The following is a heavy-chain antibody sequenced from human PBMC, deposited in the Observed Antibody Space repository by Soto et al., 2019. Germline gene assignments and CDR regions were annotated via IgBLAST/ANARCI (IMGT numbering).Heavy chain of an antibody. V-gene: IGHV4-39*01. D-gene: IGHD1-7*01. J-gene: IGHJ4*02. CDR3: ARQPPNPSLTGTTRGYFDY. CDR1: GGSISSSSYY. CDR2: IYYSGST. Sequence: SETLSLTCTVSGGSISSSSYYWGWIRQPPGKGLEWIGSIYYSGSTYYNPSLKSRVTISVDTSKNQFSLKLSSVTAADTAVYYCARQPPNPSLTGTTRGYFDYWGQGTLVTVS.